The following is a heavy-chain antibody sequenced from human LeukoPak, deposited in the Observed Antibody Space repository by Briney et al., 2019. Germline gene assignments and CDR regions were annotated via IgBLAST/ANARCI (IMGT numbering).Heavy chain of an antibody. CDR2: ISGSGGST. J-gene: IGHJ4*02. V-gene: IGHV3-23*01. D-gene: IGHD3-9*01. CDR3: ARSNGYFDWSYYFDY. CDR1: GFTFSSYA. Sequence: PGGSLRLSCAASGFTFSSYAMSWVRQAPGKGLEWVSAISGSGGSTYYADSVKGRFTISRDNSKNTLYLQMNSLRAEDTAVYYCARSNGYFDWSYYFDYWGQGTLVTVSS.